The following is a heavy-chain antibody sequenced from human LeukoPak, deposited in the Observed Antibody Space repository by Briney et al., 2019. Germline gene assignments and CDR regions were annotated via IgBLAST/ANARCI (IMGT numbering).Heavy chain of an antibody. CDR1: GFTFSNYD. J-gene: IGHJ5*02. CDR3: AKDLSRAVAADWFDP. D-gene: IGHD6-19*01. Sequence: GGSLRLSCAASGFTFSNYDMSWVRPAPGKGLEGVSSISDSGGSTYYADSVKGRFTISRDNSKNTLYLQMTNLRAADTAVYYCAKDLSRAVAADWFDPWDQGSLVTVSS. V-gene: IGHV3-23*01. CDR2: ISDSGGST.